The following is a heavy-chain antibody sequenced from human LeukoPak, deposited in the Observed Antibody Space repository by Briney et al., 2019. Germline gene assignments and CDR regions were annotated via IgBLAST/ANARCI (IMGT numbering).Heavy chain of an antibody. J-gene: IGHJ4*02. V-gene: IGHV3-33*01. CDR3: ARDTYDDYVPLDY. Sequence: GGSLRLSCAASGFTFSSYGMHWVRQAPGKGLEWVAVIWYDGSNKYYADSVKGRFTISRDNSKNTLYLQMNSLRAEDTAVYYCARDTYDDYVPLDYWGQGTPVTVSS. D-gene: IGHD4-17*01. CDR2: IWYDGSNK. CDR1: GFTFSSYG.